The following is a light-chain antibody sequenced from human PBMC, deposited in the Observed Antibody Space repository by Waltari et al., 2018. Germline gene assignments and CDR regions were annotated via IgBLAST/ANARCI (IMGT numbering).Light chain of an antibody. Sequence: DIQMTQSPSTLSASVGDRVTITCRASPSINNWLAWFQQKPGKAPKHLIYKAASLESGVPSRFSGSGSGTEFTLTISSLQPDDFATYYCQHYITYPYTFGGGTQVEI. J-gene: IGKJ4*01. CDR2: KAA. CDR1: PSINNW. V-gene: IGKV1-5*03. CDR3: QHYITYPYT.